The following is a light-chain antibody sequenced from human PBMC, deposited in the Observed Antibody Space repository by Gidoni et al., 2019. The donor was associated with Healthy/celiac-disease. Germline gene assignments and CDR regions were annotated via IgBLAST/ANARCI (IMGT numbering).Light chain of an antibody. CDR3: QQRSNWPPMYT. CDR1: QCVSHY. J-gene: IGKJ2*01. Sequence: IVLTQSPATLSLSPGERATLSCRSSQCVSHYLAWYQQKPGQAPRLLIYDASNRATCIPARFSGSGSGTDFTLTISSLEPEDFAVYYCQQRSNWPPMYTFGQGTKLEIK. V-gene: IGKV3-11*01. CDR2: DAS.